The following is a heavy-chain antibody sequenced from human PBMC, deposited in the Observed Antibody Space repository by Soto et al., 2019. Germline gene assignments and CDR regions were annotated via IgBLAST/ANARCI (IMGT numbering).Heavy chain of an antibody. D-gene: IGHD6-13*01. J-gene: IGHJ6*02. CDR1: GYTFTGYY. CDR3: ARGKREYSSSWYPLKQYYYGMDV. Sequence: RASVKVSCKASGYTFTGYYMHWVRQAPGQGLEWMEWINPNSGGTNYAQKFQGWVTMTRDTSISTAYMELSRLRSDDTAVYYCARGKREYSSSWYPLKQYYYGMDVWGQGTTVTVSS. V-gene: IGHV1-2*04. CDR2: INPNSGGT.